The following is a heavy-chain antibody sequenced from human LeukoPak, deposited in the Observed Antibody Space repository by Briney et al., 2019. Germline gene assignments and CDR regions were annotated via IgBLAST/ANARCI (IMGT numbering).Heavy chain of an antibody. CDR1: GGTFSSYA. CDR2: IIPIFGTA. J-gene: IGHJ3*02. Sequence: SVKVSCKVSGGTFSSYAISWVRQAPGQGLEWMGGIIPIFGTANYAQKFQGRVTITADKSTSTAYMELSSLRSEDTAVYYCATALILGYCSSTSCKEVADAFDIWGQGTMVTVSS. CDR3: ATALILGYCSSTSCKEVADAFDI. D-gene: IGHD2-2*01. V-gene: IGHV1-69*06.